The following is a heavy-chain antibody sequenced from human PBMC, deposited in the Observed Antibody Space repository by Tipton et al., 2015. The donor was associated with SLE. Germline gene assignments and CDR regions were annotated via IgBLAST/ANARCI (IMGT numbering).Heavy chain of an antibody. CDR3: TRDPEWVPLRFDP. CDR2: IKSDGSGT. Sequence: SLRLSCAASGFIFSRHWMHWVRQAPGKGLVWVSRIKSDGSGTTYADSVKCRFTISRDNAKNTLYLQMNSLRAEDSAVYYCTRDPEWVPLRFDPWGQGILVTVSS. V-gene: IGHV3-74*01. J-gene: IGHJ5*02. CDR1: GFIFSRHW. D-gene: IGHD1-14*01.